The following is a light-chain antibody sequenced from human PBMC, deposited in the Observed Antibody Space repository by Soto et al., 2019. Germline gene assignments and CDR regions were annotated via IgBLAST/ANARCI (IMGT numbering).Light chain of an antibody. CDR3: QQSYTTPLT. CDR1: QSISSY. J-gene: IGKJ4*01. CDR2: AAS. Sequence: DIQMTQSPCSLSASVGDRVTITCRARQSISSYLNWYQQKPGKAPELLIYAASSLQSGVPSRFSGSGSGTDFTLTISSLQPEDFATYYCQQSYTTPLTFGGGTKVDIK. V-gene: IGKV1-39*01.